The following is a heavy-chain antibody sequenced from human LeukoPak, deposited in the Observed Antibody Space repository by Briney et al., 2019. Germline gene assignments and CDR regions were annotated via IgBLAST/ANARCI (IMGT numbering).Heavy chain of an antibody. CDR3: ALSPRGSPQGGGYFDY. V-gene: IGHV3-30*03. D-gene: IGHD2-15*01. J-gene: IGHJ4*02. CDR2: ISYDGSNK. Sequence: GRSLRLSCAASGFTFSSYGMHWVRQAPGKGLEWVAVISYDGSNKYYADSVKGRFTISRDNSKNTLYLQMNSLRAEDTAVYYCALSPRGSPQGGGYFDYWGQGTLVTVSS. CDR1: GFTFSSYG.